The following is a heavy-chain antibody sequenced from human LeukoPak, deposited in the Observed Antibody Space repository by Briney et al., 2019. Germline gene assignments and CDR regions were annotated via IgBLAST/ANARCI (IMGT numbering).Heavy chain of an antibody. D-gene: IGHD1-26*01. CDR3: ARELVGPKPAGAFDI. Sequence: GGSLRLSCAASGFTFSSYSMNWVRQAPGKGLEWVSYISSSSSTIYYADSVKGRFTISRDNAKNSLYLQMNSLRAEDTAVYYCARELVGPKPAGAFDIWGQGTMVTVSS. J-gene: IGHJ3*02. CDR1: GFTFSSYS. V-gene: IGHV3-48*04. CDR2: ISSSSSTI.